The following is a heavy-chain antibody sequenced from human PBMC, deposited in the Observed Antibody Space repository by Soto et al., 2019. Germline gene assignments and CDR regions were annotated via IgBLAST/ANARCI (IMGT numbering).Heavy chain of an antibody. J-gene: IGHJ3*02. D-gene: IGHD6-25*01. V-gene: IGHV1-2*02. CDR1: GYSFVACY. Sequence: QVQLVQSGAEVKKPGTSVRVSCKASGYSFVACYVHWVRQAPGQGLEWMGWINPNSGGSDSAQKFQGRVTMTNDRSPDTVYMELRGLKADDTAVYYCARDRMKLIAAGDALDIWGQGTAVTVSS. CDR2: INPNSGGS. CDR3: ARDRMKLIAAGDALDI.